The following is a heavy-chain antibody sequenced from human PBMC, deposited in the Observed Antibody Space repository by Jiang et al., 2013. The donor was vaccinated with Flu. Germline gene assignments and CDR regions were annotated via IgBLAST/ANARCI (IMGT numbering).Heavy chain of an antibody. Sequence: AASGFTFDDYAMHWVRQAPGKGLEWVSGISWNSGSIGYADSVKGRFTISRDNAKNSLYLQMNSLRAEDTALYYCAKVILQWLEHDAFDIWGQGTMVTVSS. V-gene: IGHV3-9*01. J-gene: IGHJ3*02. CDR1: GFTFDDYA. CDR2: ISWNSGSI. D-gene: IGHD6-19*01. CDR3: AKVILQWLEHDAFDI.